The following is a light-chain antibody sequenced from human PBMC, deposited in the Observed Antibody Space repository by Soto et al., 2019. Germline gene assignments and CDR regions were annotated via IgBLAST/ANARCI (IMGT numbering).Light chain of an antibody. Sequence: DIQMTQSPSSLSASVGDRVTITCRASQAINNYLAWYQQKPGQLPRLLFQAASTLQSGVPSRVSDTRSGTELTPTTITLQTEDLASYDSQKHKSPPFTFGPET. CDR2: AAS. J-gene: IGKJ3*01. CDR3: QKHKSPPFT. CDR1: QAINNY. V-gene: IGKV1-27*01.